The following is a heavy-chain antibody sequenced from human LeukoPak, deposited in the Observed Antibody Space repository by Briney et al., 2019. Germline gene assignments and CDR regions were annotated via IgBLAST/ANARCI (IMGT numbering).Heavy chain of an antibody. CDR3: ASVVAGAPMRGNNWFDP. D-gene: IGHD1-26*01. V-gene: IGHV1-18*01. CDR1: GYTFTSYG. J-gene: IGHJ5*02. Sequence: GASVKVSCKASGYTFTSYGISWVRQAPGQGLEWMGWISAYNGNTNYAQKLQGRVTMTTDTSTSTAYMELRSLRSDDTAVYYCASVVAGAPMRGNNWFDPWGQGTLVTVSS. CDR2: ISAYNGNT.